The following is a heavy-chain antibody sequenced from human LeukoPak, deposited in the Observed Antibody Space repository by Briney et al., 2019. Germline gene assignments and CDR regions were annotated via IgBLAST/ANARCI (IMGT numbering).Heavy chain of an antibody. D-gene: IGHD1-26*01. J-gene: IGHJ4*02. CDR2: INPSGGST. Sequence: ASVKVSCKASGYTFTSYYMHWVRQAPGQGLEWMGIINPSGGSTSYAQKFQGRVTITADESTSTAYMELSSLRSEDTAVYYCASYSGSYASDYWGQGTLVTVSS. CDR1: GYTFTSYY. CDR3: ASYSGSYASDY. V-gene: IGHV1-46*01.